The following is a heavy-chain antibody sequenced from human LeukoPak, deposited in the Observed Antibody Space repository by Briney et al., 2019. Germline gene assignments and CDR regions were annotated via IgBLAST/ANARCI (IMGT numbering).Heavy chain of an antibody. V-gene: IGHV1-69*13. CDR2: IIPIFGTA. D-gene: IGHD3-10*01. J-gene: IGHJ4*02. CDR1: GGTFSSYA. Sequence: SVKVSCKASGGTFSSYAISWVRQAPGQGLEWMGGIIPIFGTANYAQKFQGRVTITADESTSTAYMELSSLRSEDTAVYYCARDVIPYYYGSGSKYDWGQGTLVTVSS. CDR3: ARDVIPYYYGSGSKYD.